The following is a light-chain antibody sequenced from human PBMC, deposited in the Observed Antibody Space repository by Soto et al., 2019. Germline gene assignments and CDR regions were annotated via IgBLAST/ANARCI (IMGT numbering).Light chain of an antibody. CDR2: RVS. CDR3: LQQRKLPLT. V-gene: IGKV3-20*01. J-gene: IGKJ4*01. CDR1: QTITT. Sequence: EVVLTQSPATLSFYPGPRATLSCRASQTITTLAWYQRKPGQAPRLLIYRVSSRATGVPDRFSGSGSGTDYTLTMSRLEPEDFAVYSCLQQRKLPLTFGEGDKGDI.